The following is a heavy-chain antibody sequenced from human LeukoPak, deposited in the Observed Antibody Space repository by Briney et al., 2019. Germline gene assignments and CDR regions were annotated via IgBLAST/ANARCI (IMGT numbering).Heavy chain of an antibody. J-gene: IGHJ4*02. Sequence: ASVKVSCKASGYTFTSYYMHWVRQAPGQGPEWMGIINPSGGSTSYAQKFQGRVTMTRDTSTSTVYMELSSLRSEDTAVYYCARYSVDSSGYYRYYFDHWGQGTLVTVSS. CDR2: INPSGGST. D-gene: IGHD3-22*01. V-gene: IGHV1-46*01. CDR1: GYTFTSYY. CDR3: ARYSVDSSGYYRYYFDH.